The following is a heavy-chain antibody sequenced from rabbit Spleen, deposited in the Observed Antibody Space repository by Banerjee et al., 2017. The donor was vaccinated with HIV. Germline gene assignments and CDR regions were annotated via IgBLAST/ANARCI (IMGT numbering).Heavy chain of an antibody. CDR3: AREDVGGSISL. CDR2: IYPITETT. D-gene: IGHD1-1*01. CDR1: GVSLNDKD. J-gene: IGHJ4*01. V-gene: IGHV1S47*01. Sequence: EQLVESGGGLVKPEGSLTLTCKASGVSLNDKDVMCWVRQAPGKGLEWIACIYPITETTYYANWVNGRFTISSDNAQNTVDLQMNSLTAADTATYFCAREDVGGSISLWGPGTLVTVS.